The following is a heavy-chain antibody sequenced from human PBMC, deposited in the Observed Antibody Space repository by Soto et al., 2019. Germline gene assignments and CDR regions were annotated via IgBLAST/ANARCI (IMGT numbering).Heavy chain of an antibody. CDR1: GGTFSSYA. CDR3: AKSGYRDYYYYYGMDV. V-gene: IGHV1-69*12. D-gene: IGHD3-3*01. Sequence: QVQLVQSGAEVKKPGSSVKVSCKASGGTFSSYAISWVRQAPGQGLEWMGGIIPIFGTANYAQKFQGRVTTTADESTSTAYMELSSLRSEDTAVYYCAKSGYRDYYYYYGMDVWGQGTTVTVSS. CDR2: IIPIFGTA. J-gene: IGHJ6*02.